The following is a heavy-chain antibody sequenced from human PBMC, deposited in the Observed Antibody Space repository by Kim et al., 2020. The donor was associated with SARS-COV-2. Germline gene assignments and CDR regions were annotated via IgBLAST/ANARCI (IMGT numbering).Heavy chain of an antibody. CDR2: IKSKTDGGTT. Sequence: GGSLRLSCAASGFTFSNAWMSWVRQAPGKGLEWVGRIKSKTDGGTTDYAAPVKGRFTISRDDSKNTLYLQMNSLKTEDTAVYYRTTLATTTYYDILTGYYRLDYWGQGSLVTVSS. D-gene: IGHD3-9*01. J-gene: IGHJ4*02. CDR1: GFTFSNAW. V-gene: IGHV3-15*01. CDR3: TTLATTTYYDILTGYYRLDY.